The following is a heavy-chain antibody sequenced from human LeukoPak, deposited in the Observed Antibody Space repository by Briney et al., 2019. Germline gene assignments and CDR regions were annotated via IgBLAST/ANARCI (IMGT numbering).Heavy chain of an antibody. CDR1: GFTFSSYA. CDR2: VWYDGVKK. CDR3: AKDALRHGDLYYFDY. D-gene: IGHD3-3*01. V-gene: IGHV3-33*06. J-gene: IGHJ4*02. Sequence: GESLRLSCAASGFTFSSYAMHWVRQAPGKGLEWVAVVWYDGVKKYYSDSVEGRFTVSRANSRNTLYLQMDSLRAEDTAVYFCAKDALRHGDLYYFDYWGQGTSVIVSS.